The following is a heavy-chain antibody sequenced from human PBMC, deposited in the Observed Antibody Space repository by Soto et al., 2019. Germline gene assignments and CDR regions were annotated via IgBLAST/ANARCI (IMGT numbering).Heavy chain of an antibody. V-gene: IGHV1-69*04. CDR1: GGTLSSYT. J-gene: IGHJ4*02. D-gene: IGHD3-22*01. CDR2: IIPILHIS. Sequence: SAKVSCKASGGTLSSYTIIWVRQAPGQALEWMGRIIPILHISNYAQRFQGRVTITADRSTSTAYMELSSLRSEDTAVYYCARDLMSSNSVYYYDSSGPKESFDYWGQGTLVTVSS. CDR3: ARDLMSSNSVYYYDSSGPKESFDY.